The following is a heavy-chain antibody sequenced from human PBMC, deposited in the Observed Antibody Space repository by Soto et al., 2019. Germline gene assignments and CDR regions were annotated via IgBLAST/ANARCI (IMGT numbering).Heavy chain of an antibody. CDR1: GFTFSSYW. J-gene: IGHJ6*02. CDR3: ARDGEASGYYYYYGMDV. CDR2: IKQDGSEK. V-gene: IGHV3-7*03. D-gene: IGHD3-3*01. Sequence: GGSLRLSCATSGFTFSSYWISWGRQAPGKGLEWVANIKQDGSEKYYVDSVKGRFTISRDNAKNSLYLQMNSLRAEDTAVYYCARDGEASGYYYYYGMDVWGQGTTVTVSS.